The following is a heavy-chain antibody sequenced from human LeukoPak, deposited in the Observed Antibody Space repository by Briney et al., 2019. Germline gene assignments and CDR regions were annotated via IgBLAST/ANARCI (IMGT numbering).Heavy chain of an antibody. V-gene: IGHV3-30*18. J-gene: IGHJ4*02. CDR1: GFTFSTHA. CDR3: AKIEGSSSYYFDY. D-gene: IGHD6-6*01. Sequence: GGSLRLSCAASGFTFSTHAMHWVRQAPGKGLEWVAIISYDGGSTSYADSVKGRFTISRDNSKNTLYLQMSSLRTEDTAVYYCAKIEGSSSYYFDYWGQGTLVTVSS. CDR2: ISYDGGST.